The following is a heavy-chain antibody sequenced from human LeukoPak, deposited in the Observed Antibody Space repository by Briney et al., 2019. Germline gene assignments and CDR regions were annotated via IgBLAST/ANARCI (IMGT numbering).Heavy chain of an antibody. V-gene: IGHV3-23*01. Sequence: GGSLRLSCAASGFTFSRYAMSWVRQAPGKGLEWVSGISGSGGTTYYADSVRGRFTISRDNSKNTLYLQMNSLRAEDTAVYYCAKGTFGELLYFDYWGQGTLVTVSS. CDR3: AKGTFGELLYFDY. J-gene: IGHJ4*02. D-gene: IGHD3-10*01. CDR1: GFTFSRYA. CDR2: ISGSGGTT.